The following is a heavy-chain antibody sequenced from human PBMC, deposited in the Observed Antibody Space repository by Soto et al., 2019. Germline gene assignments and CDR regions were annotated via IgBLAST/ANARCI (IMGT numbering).Heavy chain of an antibody. D-gene: IGHD1-7*01. J-gene: IGHJ4*02. Sequence: SETLSLTCAVSGGSFTSNNWWTWVRQPPGQGLEWIGEICRTGSTNYNPSLKSRVTISLDKSENQFSLKVTSLTAADTAVYYCASRDPGTSVDYWGQGTLVTVSS. CDR3: ASRDPGTSVDY. CDR2: ICRTGST. CDR1: GGSFTSNNW. V-gene: IGHV4-4*02.